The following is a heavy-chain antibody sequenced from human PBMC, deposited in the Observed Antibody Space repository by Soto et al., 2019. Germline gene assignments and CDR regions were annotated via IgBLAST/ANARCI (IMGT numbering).Heavy chain of an antibody. D-gene: IGHD3-3*01. CDR2: IYYSGST. CDR3: ARLQSGYHSQVRFDP. V-gene: IGHV4-39*01. J-gene: IGHJ5*02. CDR1: GGSISSSSYY. Sequence: SETLSLTCTVSGGSISSSSYYWGWIRQPPGKGLEWIGSIYYSGSTYYNPSLKSRVTISVDTSKNQFSLKLSSVTAADTAVYYCARLQSGYHSQVRFDPWGQGTLVTVSS.